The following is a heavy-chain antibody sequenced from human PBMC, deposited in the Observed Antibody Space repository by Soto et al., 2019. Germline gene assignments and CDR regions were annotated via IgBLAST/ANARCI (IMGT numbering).Heavy chain of an antibody. CDR2: ISIRGGDE. D-gene: IGHD2-15*01. J-gene: IGHJ4*02. V-gene: IGHV3-30*03. CDR3: ARVTIVARQHLDY. CDR1: GFTFSSYA. Sequence: QVQLVESGGGVVQPGKSLRLSCAASGFTFSSYAMHWARQAPGKGLEWVTVISIRGGDEYYAESVRGRFTISRDDSKNRLYLQMDGLRVEDTSVYYCARVTIVARQHLDYWGKGTLVTVSS.